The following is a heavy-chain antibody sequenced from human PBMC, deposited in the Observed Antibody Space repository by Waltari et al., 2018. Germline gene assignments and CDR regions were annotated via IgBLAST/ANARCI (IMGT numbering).Heavy chain of an antibody. CDR2: ISWNIGSI. D-gene: IGHD3-3*01. CDR1: GFTFDDYA. Sequence: EVQLVESGGGLVQPGRSLRLSCAASGFTFDDYAMPWVRPAPGKGLHGVSGISWNIGSIGYADSVKGRFTISRDNAKNSLYLQMNSLRAEDTALYYGAKAKYYDFWSGYYTGDDAFDIWGQGTMVTVSS. V-gene: IGHV3-9*01. J-gene: IGHJ3*02. CDR3: AKAKYYDFWSGYYTGDDAFDI.